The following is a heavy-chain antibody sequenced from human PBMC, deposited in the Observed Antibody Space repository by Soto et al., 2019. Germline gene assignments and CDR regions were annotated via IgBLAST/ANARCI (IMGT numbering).Heavy chain of an antibody. CDR2: IRSSGEST. V-gene: IGHV3-23*01. Sequence: QLLESGGGLVQTGGSLRLSGTASGFTFSNYAMSWVRQAPGKGLEWVSGIRSSGESTYYADSVKGRLTISRDNSKNMLYLQINSLRAEDTAVYYCAKGGRRVLIPMDVWGQGTTVTVSS. CDR1: GFTFSNYA. CDR3: AKGGRRVLIPMDV. D-gene: IGHD2-8*01. J-gene: IGHJ6*02.